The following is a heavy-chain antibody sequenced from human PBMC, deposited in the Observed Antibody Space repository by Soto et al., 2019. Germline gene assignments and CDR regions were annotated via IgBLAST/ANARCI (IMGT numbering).Heavy chain of an antibody. CDR2: ISAYNGNT. Sequence: FQLGQSGAEVKKPGASVKVSCKASGYTFTSYGISWVRQAPGQGLGWLGWISAYNGNTNYAQKLQGRVTMTTDTSTSTAYMELRSLRSDDTAVYYCAREPGRITIFGVVADYYYGMDVWGQGTTVTVSS. D-gene: IGHD3-3*01. J-gene: IGHJ6*02. CDR1: GYTFTSYG. V-gene: IGHV1-18*04. CDR3: AREPGRITIFGVVADYYYGMDV.